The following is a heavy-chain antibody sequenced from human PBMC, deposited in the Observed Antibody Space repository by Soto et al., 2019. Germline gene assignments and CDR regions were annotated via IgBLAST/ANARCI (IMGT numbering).Heavy chain of an antibody. CDR2: IYSGDIT. CDR3: AIGHRTLYGIDV. V-gene: IGHV3-53*01. J-gene: IGHJ6*02. Sequence: EVLLVVSGGGLIQRGGSLRLSCAASGFTVSSNYMSWVRQAPGKGLEWDSVIYSGDITYYADSVKGQFTISRDHSKNTLYLQMNSLRAEDTAVYDCAIGHRTLYGIDVWGQGTTVTVAS. CDR1: GFTVSSNY.